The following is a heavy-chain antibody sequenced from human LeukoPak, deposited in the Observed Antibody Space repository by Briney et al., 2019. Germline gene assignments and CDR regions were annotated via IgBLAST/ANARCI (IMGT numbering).Heavy chain of an antibody. CDR1: GGSISSYY. CDR3: ARASYSSDWIDY. J-gene: IGHJ4*02. V-gene: IGHV4-59*01. Sequence: PSETLSLTCTVSGGSISSYYWSWIRQPPGKGLEWIGYIYYSGSTNYNPSLKSRVTISVDTSKNQFSLKLSSVTAADTAVYYCARASYSSDWIDYWGQGTLVTVSS. CDR2: IYYSGST. D-gene: IGHD6-19*01.